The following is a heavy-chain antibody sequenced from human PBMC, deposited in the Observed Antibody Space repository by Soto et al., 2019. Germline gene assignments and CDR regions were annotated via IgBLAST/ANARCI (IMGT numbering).Heavy chain of an antibody. V-gene: IGHV3-33*05. J-gene: IGHJ6*01. CDR2: TSYDGSNN. D-gene: IGHD3-16*01. CDR3: ARWGTTGGLDV. Sequence: QVQLVESGGGVVQPGTSLRLSCVGSGFTFRSYVIHWVRQAPGKGLEWVALTSYDGSNNFYGDSVKGRFTISRDNSRNTVERQMDSLRLEDTSLYSCARWGTTGGLDVWGQGTVVSVSS. CDR1: GFTFRSYV.